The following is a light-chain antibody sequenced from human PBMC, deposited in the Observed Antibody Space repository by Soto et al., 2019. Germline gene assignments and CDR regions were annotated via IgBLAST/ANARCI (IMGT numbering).Light chain of an antibody. J-gene: IGKJ1*01. CDR3: QQYGSSGT. CDR2: GAS. CDR1: QSVSNNY. V-gene: IGKV3-20*01. Sequence: ELVLTQSPGTLSLSPGERATLSCRASQSVSNNYLAWYQQKPGQAPRLLIYGASNRATGIPDRFSGSGSGTDFTLTISRLEPEDFAVYDCQQYGSSGTFGQGTKVDIK.